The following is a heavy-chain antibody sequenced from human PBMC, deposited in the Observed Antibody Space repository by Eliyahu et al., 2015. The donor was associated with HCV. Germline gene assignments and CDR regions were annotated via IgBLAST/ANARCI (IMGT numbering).Heavy chain of an antibody. J-gene: IGHJ2*01. Sequence: QVQLVESGGGVVXPGRSLRLSCAASGFXFSSYGMPWXRQAPGKGLEWVAVIWYDGSNKYYADSVKGRFTISRDNSKNTLYLQMNSLRAEDTAVYYCARDTCRNYCWYFDLWGRGTLVTVSS. V-gene: IGHV3-33*01. CDR3: ARDTCRNYCWYFDL. CDR1: GFXFSSYG. CDR2: IWYDGSNK. D-gene: IGHD1-7*01.